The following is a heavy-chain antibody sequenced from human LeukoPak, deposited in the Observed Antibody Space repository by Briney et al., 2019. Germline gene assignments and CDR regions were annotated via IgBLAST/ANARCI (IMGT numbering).Heavy chain of an antibody. D-gene: IGHD1-26*01. Sequence: SETLSLTCAVSGGSFSGYYWSWIRQPPGKGLEWIGEINHSGSTNYNPSLKSRVTISVDTSRNQFSLKLSSVTAADTAVYYCARTGGSFYFDYWGQGTLVTSST. V-gene: IGHV4-34*01. CDR3: ARTGGSFYFDY. J-gene: IGHJ4*02. CDR2: INHSGST. CDR1: GGSFSGYY.